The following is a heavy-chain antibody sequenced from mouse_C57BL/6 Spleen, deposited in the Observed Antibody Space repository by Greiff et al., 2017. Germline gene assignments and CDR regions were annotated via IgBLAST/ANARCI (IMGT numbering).Heavy chain of an antibody. CDR2: IWRGGST. V-gene: IGHV2-5*01. CDR1: GFSLTSYG. D-gene: IGHD1-1*01. CDR3: YSSSHAMDY. Sequence: VQRVESGPGLVQPSQSLSITCTVSGFSLTSYGVHWVRQSPGKGLEWLGVIWRGGSTDYNAAFMSRLSITKDNSKSQVFFKMNSLQADDTAIYXCYSSSHAMDYWGQGTSVTVSS. J-gene: IGHJ4*01.